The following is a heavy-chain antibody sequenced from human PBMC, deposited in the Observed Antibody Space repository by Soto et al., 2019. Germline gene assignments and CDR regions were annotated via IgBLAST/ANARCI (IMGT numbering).Heavy chain of an antibody. CDR3: ARTYYDILTGFNWFDP. CDR1: GGSISSSSYY. V-gene: IGHV4-39*01. J-gene: IGHJ5*02. D-gene: IGHD3-9*01. CDR2: IYYSGST. Sequence: QLQLQESGPGLVKPSETLSLTCTVSGGSISSSSYYWGWIRQPPGKGLEWIGSIYYSGSTYYNPSLKRRVTISVDTSKNQFSLKLSSVTAADTAVYYCARTYYDILTGFNWFDPWGQGTLVTVSS.